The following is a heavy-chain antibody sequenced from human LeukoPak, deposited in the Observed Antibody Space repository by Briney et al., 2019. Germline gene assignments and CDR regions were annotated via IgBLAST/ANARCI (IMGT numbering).Heavy chain of an antibody. Sequence: ASVKVSCKASGYTFTGYYMHWVRQAPGQGLEWMGWINPNSGGTNYAQKFQGRVTMTRDTSISTAYMELSRLRSDDTAAYYCARDAYYDFWSGYWMDYYYYYMDVWGKGTTVTVSS. J-gene: IGHJ6*03. CDR2: INPNSGGT. D-gene: IGHD3-3*01. CDR3: ARDAYYDFWSGYWMDYYYYYMDV. V-gene: IGHV1-2*02. CDR1: GYTFTGYY.